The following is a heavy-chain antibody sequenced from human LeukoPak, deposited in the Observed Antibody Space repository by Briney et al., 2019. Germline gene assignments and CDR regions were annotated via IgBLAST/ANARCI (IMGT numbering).Heavy chain of an antibody. D-gene: IGHD6-19*01. CDR1: GFTFSSYA. J-gene: IGHJ4*02. CDR3: AKEPYRSGWYSSTKFDY. CDR2: ISGSGDST. Sequence: QTGGSLRLSCAASGFTFSSYAISWVRQAPGKGLEWVSAISGSGDSTFYADSVKGRFTISRDNSKNTLYLQMNSLRAEDTAVYYCAKEPYRSGWYSSTKFDYWGQGTLVTVSS. V-gene: IGHV3-23*01.